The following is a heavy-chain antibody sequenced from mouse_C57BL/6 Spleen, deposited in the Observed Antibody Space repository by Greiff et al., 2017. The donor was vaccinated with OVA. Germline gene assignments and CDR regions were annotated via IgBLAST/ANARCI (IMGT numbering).Heavy chain of an antibody. V-gene: IGHV1-26*01. Sequence: EVQLQQSGPELVKPGASVKISCKASGYTFTDYYMNWVKQSHGQSLEWIGDINPNNGGTSYNQKFKGKATLTVDKSSSTAYMELRSLTSEDSAVYYCARSGGGYSYFDYWGQGTTLTVSS. CDR3: ARSGGGYSYFDY. D-gene: IGHD2-3*01. CDR2: INPNNGGT. CDR1: GYTFTDYY. J-gene: IGHJ2*01.